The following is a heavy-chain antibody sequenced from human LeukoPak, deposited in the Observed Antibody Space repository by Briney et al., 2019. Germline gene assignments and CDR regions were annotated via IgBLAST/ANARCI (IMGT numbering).Heavy chain of an antibody. CDR1: GGSFSGYY. Sequence: SETLSLTCVVYGGSFSGYYYNRIRQPPGKGLEWIGEISHSGSTDYNPSLRSRVTTSVDTSKNQFSLKLSSVTAADTAVYYCARAYYYDGSGYWGSYYYYYMDVWAKGTTVTVSS. J-gene: IGHJ6*03. D-gene: IGHD3-22*01. CDR3: ARAYYYDGSGYWGSYYYYYMDV. CDR2: ISHSGST. V-gene: IGHV4-34*01.